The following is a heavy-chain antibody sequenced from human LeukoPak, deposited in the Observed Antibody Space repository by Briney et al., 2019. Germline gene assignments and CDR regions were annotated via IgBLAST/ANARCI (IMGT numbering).Heavy chain of an antibody. CDR3: AKAQAETNYDILTGYYSYYYGMDV. CDR1: GFTFDDYA. Sequence: GGSLRLSCAASGFTFDDYAMHWVRQAPGKGLEWVSGISWNSGSIGYADSVKGRFTISRDNAKNSLYLQMNSLRAEDTALYYCAKAQAETNYDILTGYYSYYYGMDVWGQGTTVTVSS. J-gene: IGHJ6*02. CDR2: ISWNSGSI. D-gene: IGHD3-9*01. V-gene: IGHV3-9*01.